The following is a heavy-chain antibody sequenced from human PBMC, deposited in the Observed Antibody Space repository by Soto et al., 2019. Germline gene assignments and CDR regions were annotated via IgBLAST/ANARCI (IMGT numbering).Heavy chain of an antibody. CDR2: ISAYNGNT. D-gene: IGHD6-6*01. J-gene: IGHJ6*02. CDR1: GYTFTSYG. CDR3: ARDQRQLDYYYYYGMDV. V-gene: IGHV1-18*01. Sequence: ASVKVSCKASGYTFTSYGISWVRQAPGQGLEWMGWISAYNGNTNYAQKLQGRVTMTTDTSTSTAYMELRSLRSDDTAVYYCARDQRQLDYYYYYGMDVWGQGTTVTVSS.